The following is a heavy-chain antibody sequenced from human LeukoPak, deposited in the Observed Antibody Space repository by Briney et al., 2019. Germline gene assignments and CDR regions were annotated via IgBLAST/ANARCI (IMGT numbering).Heavy chain of an antibody. V-gene: IGHV3-53*01. J-gene: IGHJ4*02. CDR1: GFTVSSNY. Sequence: GRSLRLSCAASGFTVSSNYMSWVRQAPGKGLEWVSVIYSGGGTFYADSVKGRFTISRDNSKNTLYLQMNSLRAEDTAVYYCARAGGLRIAVAPIDCWGQGTLVTVSS. CDR2: IYSGGGT. CDR3: ARAGGLRIAVAPIDC. D-gene: IGHD6-19*01.